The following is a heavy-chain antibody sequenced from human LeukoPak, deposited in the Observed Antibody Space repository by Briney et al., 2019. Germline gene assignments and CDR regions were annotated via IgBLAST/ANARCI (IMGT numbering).Heavy chain of an antibody. J-gene: IGHJ6*03. D-gene: IGHD6-19*01. CDR3: ARQGVAVNYYYMDV. CDR2: INHSGST. V-gene: IGHV4-34*01. Sequence: PSETLSLTCAVYGGSFSGYYWSWIRQPPGKGLEWIGEINHSGSTNYNPSLKSRVTISVDTSKNQFSLKLSSVTAADTAVYYCARQGVAVNYYYMDVWGKGTTVTISS. CDR1: GGSFSGYY.